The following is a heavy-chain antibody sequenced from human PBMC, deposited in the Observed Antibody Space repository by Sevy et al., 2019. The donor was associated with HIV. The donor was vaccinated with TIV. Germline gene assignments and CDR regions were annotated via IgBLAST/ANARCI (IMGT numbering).Heavy chain of an antibody. CDR2: ISRSGGSP. J-gene: IGHJ6*02. Sequence: GGSLRLSCAASGFTFSNYAMSWVRQAPGKGLEWVSSISRSGGSPYYADSVKGRFTISRDNSKNTLYLQMNSLRAEDTAVYYCAKVDVVVPVADYGLDVWGQGTTVTVSS. D-gene: IGHD2-2*01. V-gene: IGHV3-23*01. CDR1: GFTFSNYA. CDR3: AKVDVVVPVADYGLDV.